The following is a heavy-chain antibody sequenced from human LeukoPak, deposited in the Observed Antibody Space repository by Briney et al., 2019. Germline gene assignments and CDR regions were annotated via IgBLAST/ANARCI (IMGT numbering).Heavy chain of an antibody. CDR1: GFTFSGHW. Sequence: GRSLGLSCTASGFTFSGHWMSWVRQAPGKGLEWVASIRQDGSEKHYVDSVEGRFIISRDNAKSSLHLQMNSLRAEDTAVYYCAKGSSRPPNAFDIWGQGTLVTVSS. V-gene: IGHV3-7*01. J-gene: IGHJ3*02. CDR3: AKGSSRPPNAFDI. D-gene: IGHD6-6*01. CDR2: IRQDGSEK.